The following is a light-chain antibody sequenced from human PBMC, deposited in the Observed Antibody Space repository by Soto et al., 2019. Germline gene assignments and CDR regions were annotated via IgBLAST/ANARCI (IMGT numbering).Light chain of an antibody. CDR2: GAS. Sequence: EVVLTQSPDTLSLFPGERATLSCRASQRVSSTYFAWYRQKPGQPPSLLIYGASNRATGVPDRLSGSGSGTDLTLTISRLEPEDFAVYYCQQYGSSPPGFTFGPGTTVEIK. V-gene: IGKV3-20*01. J-gene: IGKJ3*01. CDR3: QQYGSSPPGFT. CDR1: QRVSSTY.